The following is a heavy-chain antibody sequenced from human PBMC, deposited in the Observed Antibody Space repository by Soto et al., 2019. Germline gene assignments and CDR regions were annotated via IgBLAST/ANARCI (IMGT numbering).Heavy chain of an antibody. J-gene: IGHJ5*02. D-gene: IGHD6-13*01. Sequence: EVQLLESGGGLVQPGGSLRLSCAASGFTFSSHVMSWVRQAPGKGLEWVSAASARNSNTYYADSVKGRFTISRDNSKSTVSLHLDSRRVEDPAVYHCAKDETSHGPRGDSSSWYGWFDPWGQGTLVVVSS. CDR3: AKDETSHGPRGDSSSWYGWFDP. CDR2: ASARNSNT. CDR1: GFTFSSHV. V-gene: IGHV3-23*01.